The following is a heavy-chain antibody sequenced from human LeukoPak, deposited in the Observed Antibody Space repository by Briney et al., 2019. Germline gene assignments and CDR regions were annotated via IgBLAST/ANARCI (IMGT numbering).Heavy chain of an antibody. Sequence: ASVKVSCKASGYTFTGYYMHWVRQAPGQGLEWMGWINPNSGGTNYAQKFQGRVTMTRDTSISTAYMELSRLRSDDTAVYYCARLWFGELLGYYYYYMDVWGKGTTVTVSS. D-gene: IGHD3-10*01. CDR1: GYTFTGYY. CDR2: INPNSGGT. J-gene: IGHJ6*03. V-gene: IGHV1-2*02. CDR3: ARLWFGELLGYYYYYMDV.